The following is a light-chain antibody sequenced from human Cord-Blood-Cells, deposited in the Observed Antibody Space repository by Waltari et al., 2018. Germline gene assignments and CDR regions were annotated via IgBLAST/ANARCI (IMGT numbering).Light chain of an antibody. CDR1: SSDVGGYNY. J-gene: IGLJ1*01. CDR3: CSYAGSFYV. Sequence: QSALTQPRSVSGSPGQSVTISCTGTSSDVGGYNYVSWYQQHPGKAPKLMIYDVSKRPEGVPDRCSGSKSGNPASLTISGLQAEDEADYYCCSYAGSFYVFGTGTKVTVL. V-gene: IGLV2-11*01. CDR2: DVS.